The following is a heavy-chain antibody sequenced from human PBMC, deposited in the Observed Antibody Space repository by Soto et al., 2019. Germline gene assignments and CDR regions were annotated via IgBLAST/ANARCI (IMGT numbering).Heavy chain of an antibody. CDR3: ARGGNGSSALGFDAFDI. CDR1: GFTVSSNY. CDR2: IYSGGST. J-gene: IGHJ3*02. Sequence: GGSLRLSCAASGFTVSSNYMSWVRQAPGKGLEWVSVIYSGGSTYYADSVRGRFTISRDNSKNTLYLQMNSLRAEDTAVYYCARGGNGSSALGFDAFDIWGQGTMVTVSS. V-gene: IGHV3-66*01. D-gene: IGHD6-6*01.